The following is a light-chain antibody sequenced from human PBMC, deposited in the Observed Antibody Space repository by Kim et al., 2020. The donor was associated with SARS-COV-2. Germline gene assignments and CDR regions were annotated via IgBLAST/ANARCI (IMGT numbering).Light chain of an antibody. CDR2: IAS. J-gene: IGKJ5*01. V-gene: IGKV3-20*01. CDR1: RGVTSNY. Sequence: SPGHKATLSCRASRGVTSNYLAWYPQKPGQAPRLLIYIASSRATGIPDRFSGSGSGTEFTLTISRLEPEDFAVYYCHQYGSPPSTFGQGTRLEIK. CDR3: HQYGSPPST.